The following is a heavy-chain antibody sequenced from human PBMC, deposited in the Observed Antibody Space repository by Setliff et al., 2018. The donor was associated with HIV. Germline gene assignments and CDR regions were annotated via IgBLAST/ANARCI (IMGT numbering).Heavy chain of an antibody. Sequence: YLRLSCAASGFTFSSYWMNWVRQAPGKGLVWVSRINSDGSSTSYADSVKGRFTISRDNAKNTLYLQMNSLRAEDTAVYYCARVSQGDFETDIWGQGTMVTVSS. V-gene: IGHV3-74*01. CDR2: INSDGSST. J-gene: IGHJ3*02. CDR1: GFTFSSYW. CDR3: ARVSQGDFETDI. D-gene: IGHD2-21*02.